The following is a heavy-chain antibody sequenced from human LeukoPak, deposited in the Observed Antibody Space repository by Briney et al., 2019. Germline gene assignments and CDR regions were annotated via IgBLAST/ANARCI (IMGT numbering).Heavy chain of an antibody. D-gene: IGHD2-15*01. V-gene: IGHV1-18*01. J-gene: IGHJ5*02. CDR2: ISAYNGNT. CDR3: ARFEVGYCSGGGCYGSFDP. CDR1: GYTFTSYG. Sequence: ASVKVSCKASGYTFTSYGISWVRRDPGQELEGWRWISAYNGNTNCAQKLQGRVTMTTDTSTSTAYMELRSLRSDDTAVYYCARFEVGYCSGGGCYGSFDPWGQGTLVTVSS.